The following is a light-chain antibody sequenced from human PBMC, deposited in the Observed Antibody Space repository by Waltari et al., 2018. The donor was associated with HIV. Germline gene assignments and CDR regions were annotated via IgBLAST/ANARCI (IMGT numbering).Light chain of an antibody. CDR2: DVN. J-gene: IGLJ3*02. Sequence: QSALTQPASVSGSPGQSITVSCSGTASDLRAYNYVSWFQQNPDKAPQLLIFDVNKRPSGVSNRFSGSKSGSTASLTISGLQPDDEADYFCCSYTTSGTWVFGGGTRVTVL. CDR3: CSYTTSGTWV. CDR1: ASDLRAYNY. V-gene: IGLV2-14*03.